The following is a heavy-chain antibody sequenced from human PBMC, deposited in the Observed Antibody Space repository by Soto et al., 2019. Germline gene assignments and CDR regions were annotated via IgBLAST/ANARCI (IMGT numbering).Heavy chain of an antibody. Sequence: SVKVSCKASGGTFNNYALSWVRQAPGQGLERMGGIIPIFNSANYAQKFQGRVTITADDSTSTAYMELRSLRPDDTAVYYCAREVTVASYSFDFWGQGTLVTVSS. J-gene: IGHJ4*02. V-gene: IGHV1-69*13. D-gene: IGHD5-12*01. CDR1: GGTFNNYA. CDR3: AREVTVASYSFDF. CDR2: IIPIFNSA.